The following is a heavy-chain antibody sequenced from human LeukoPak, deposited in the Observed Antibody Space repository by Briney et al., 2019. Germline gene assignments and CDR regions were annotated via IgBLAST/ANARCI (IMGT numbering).Heavy chain of an antibody. V-gene: IGHV3-9*01. D-gene: IGHD6-19*01. CDR2: ISWNRGSI. CDR3: AKDSQWLVQHTSSNGFPFDY. CDR1: GFTFDDYA. J-gene: IGHJ4*02. Sequence: GRSLRLSCAASGFTFDDYAMHWVRQAPGKGLEWVSGISWNRGSIGYADSVKGRFTISRDNAKNSLYLQMNSLRAEDTALYYCAKDSQWLVQHTSSNGFPFDYWGQGTLVTVSS.